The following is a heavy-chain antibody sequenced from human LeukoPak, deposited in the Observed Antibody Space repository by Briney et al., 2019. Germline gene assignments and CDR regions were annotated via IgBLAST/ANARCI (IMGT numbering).Heavy chain of an antibody. D-gene: IGHD6-19*01. CDR3: AKDRAVAGTYYFDY. CDR2: IEDDGGEK. J-gene: IGHJ4*02. V-gene: IGHV3-7*01. CDR1: GFTVSSNY. Sequence: GGSLRLSCAASGFTVSSNYVSWVRQAPGKGLEWVANIEDDGGEKYYVDSVKGRFTISRDNAKNSLYLQMNSLRAEDTAVYYCAKDRAVAGTYYFDYWGQGTLVTVSS.